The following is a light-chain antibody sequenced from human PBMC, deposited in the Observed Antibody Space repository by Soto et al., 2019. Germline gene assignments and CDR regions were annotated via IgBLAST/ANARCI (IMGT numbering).Light chain of an antibody. CDR3: QQYKNGPRT. CDR1: QSVDIN. J-gene: IGKJ1*01. Sequence: IVLPQSPATLSVSPGDRVTLYCRASQSVDINLAWYQQKPCHAPRLVIYGASTRATDMPGTFSVIGSGTEFTLTISSLQYEDFGVYYCQQYKNGPRTFGQGTKVDIK. CDR2: GAS. V-gene: IGKV3-15*01.